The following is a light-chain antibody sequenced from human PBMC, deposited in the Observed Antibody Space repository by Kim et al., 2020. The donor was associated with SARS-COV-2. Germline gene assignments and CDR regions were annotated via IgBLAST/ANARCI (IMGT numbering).Light chain of an antibody. Sequence: QSALTQPRSVSGSPGQSVTISCTGTSTDVVSWYQQHPGKAPKLMIYAVSQRPSGVPDRFSGSKSDNTASLTISGLQAEDEASYYCCSFAGGWVFGGGTQLTVL. CDR1: STDV. V-gene: IGLV2-11*01. CDR3: CSFAGGWV. J-gene: IGLJ3*02. CDR2: AVS.